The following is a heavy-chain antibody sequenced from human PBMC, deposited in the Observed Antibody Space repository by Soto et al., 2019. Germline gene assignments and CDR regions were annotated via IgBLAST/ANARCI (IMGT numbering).Heavy chain of an antibody. CDR1: GFTFSSYG. Sequence: QVQLVESGGGVVQPGRSLRLSCAASGFTFSSYGMHWVRQAPGKGLEWVAVIWYDGSNKYYADSVKGRFTISRDNSKNTLYLHMNSLRAEDTAVYYCARHTNYYDSSGGGMDVWGQGTTVTVSS. CDR3: ARHTNYYDSSGGGMDV. D-gene: IGHD3-22*01. CDR2: IWYDGSNK. V-gene: IGHV3-33*01. J-gene: IGHJ6*02.